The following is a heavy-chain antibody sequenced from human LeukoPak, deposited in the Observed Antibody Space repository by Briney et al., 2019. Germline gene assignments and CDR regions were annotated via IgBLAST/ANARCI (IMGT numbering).Heavy chain of an antibody. J-gene: IGHJ5*02. V-gene: IGHV3-7*01. CDR1: GFTFSSYW. CDR2: IKEDGSEK. D-gene: IGHD6-25*01. Sequence: PGGSLRLSCAASGFTFSSYWMTWLRQAPGKGLEWVASIKEDGSEKYFVDSVKGRFTISRDDAKNSVYLQMNSLRAEDTAVYCCARILWGSSASNWFDPWGQGTLVTDSS. CDR3: ARILWGSSASNWFDP.